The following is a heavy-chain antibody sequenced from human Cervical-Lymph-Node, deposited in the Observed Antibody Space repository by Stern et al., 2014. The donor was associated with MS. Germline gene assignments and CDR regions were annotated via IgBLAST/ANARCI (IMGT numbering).Heavy chain of an antibody. CDR1: GFVFRRYA. CDR3: AKGGSGSYLD. V-gene: IGHV3-30-3*02. Sequence: VQLVESGGGVVQPGRSLRLCCAASGFVFRRYALHWVRQAPGKGLEWVTLISYDGRDKYNTDAVKGRFTVSRDNSDNTVDLEMNSLRLEDTAVYYCAKGGSGSYLDWGQGSLVTVSS. J-gene: IGHJ4*02. D-gene: IGHD1-26*01. CDR2: ISYDGRDK.